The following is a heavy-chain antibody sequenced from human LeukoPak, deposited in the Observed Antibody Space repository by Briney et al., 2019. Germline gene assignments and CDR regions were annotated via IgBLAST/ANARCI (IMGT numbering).Heavy chain of an antibody. CDR2: IIPILGIA. Sequence: GASVKVSCKASGGTFSSYAISWVRQALGQGLEWMGRIIPILGIANYAQKFQGRVTITADKSTSTAYMELSSLRSEDRAVYYCARDLRVSDGYNPPFDFWGQGTLVTVSS. V-gene: IGHV1-69*04. J-gene: IGHJ4*02. CDR3: ARDLRVSDGYNPPFDF. CDR1: GGTFSSYA. D-gene: IGHD5-24*01.